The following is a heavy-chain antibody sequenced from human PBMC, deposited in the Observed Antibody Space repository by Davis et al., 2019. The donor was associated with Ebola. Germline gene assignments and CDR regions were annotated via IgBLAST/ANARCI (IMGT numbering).Heavy chain of an antibody. CDR3: ARAITMIVVVSYFDY. J-gene: IGHJ4*02. Sequence: ASVKVSCKASGYTFTSYDINWVRQATGQGLEWMGWMNPNSGNTGYAQKFQGRVTMTRDNSISTAYMELSSLTSEDTAVYYCARAITMIVVVSYFDYWGQGTLVTVSS. V-gene: IGHV1-8*01. CDR2: MNPNSGNT. D-gene: IGHD3-22*01. CDR1: GYTFTSYD.